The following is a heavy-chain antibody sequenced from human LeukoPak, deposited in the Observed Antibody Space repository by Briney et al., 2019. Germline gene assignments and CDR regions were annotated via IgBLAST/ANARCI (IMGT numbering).Heavy chain of an antibody. J-gene: IGHJ3*02. CDR2: MNPNSGNT. V-gene: IGHV1-8*01. D-gene: IGHD3-22*01. CDR3: ARDPSLYYYDSSGYGAFDI. CDR1: GYTFTSYD. Sequence: ASVKVSCKASGYTFTSYDINWVRQATGQGLEWMGWMNPNSGNTGYAQKFQGRVTMTRNTSISTAYMELSSLRSEDTAVYYCARDPSLYYYDSSGYGAFDIWGQGTMVTVSS.